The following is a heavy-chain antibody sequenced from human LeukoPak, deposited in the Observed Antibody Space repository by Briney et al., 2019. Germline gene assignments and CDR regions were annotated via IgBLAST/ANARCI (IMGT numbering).Heavy chain of an antibody. CDR3: ARYGGGDTWYAHFGMDA. J-gene: IGHJ6*02. D-gene: IGHD2-21*02. CDR1: GYTFNNYG. Sequence: ASVKVSCKTSGYTFNNYGINWVRQAPGQGLEWVGWISGYNGNTNYAQKFQGRITMTIDTPTSTGYMELRGLTSDDTAVFYCARYGGGDTWYAHFGMDAWGRGTTVTVSS. V-gene: IGHV1-18*01. CDR2: ISGYNGNT.